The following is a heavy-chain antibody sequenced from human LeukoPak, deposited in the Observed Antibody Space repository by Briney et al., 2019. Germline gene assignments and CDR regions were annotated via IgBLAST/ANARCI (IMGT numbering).Heavy chain of an antibody. CDR2: ISAYNGNT. J-gene: IGHJ3*02. V-gene: IGHV1-18*01. Sequence: EASVKVSCKASGYTFTSYGISWVRQAPGQGLEWMGWISAYNGNTNYAQKLQGRVTMTTDTSTSTAYMELRSLRSDDTAVYYCARDYYDSSNNAFDIWGQGTMVTVSS. D-gene: IGHD3-22*01. CDR1: GYTFTSYG. CDR3: ARDYYDSSNNAFDI.